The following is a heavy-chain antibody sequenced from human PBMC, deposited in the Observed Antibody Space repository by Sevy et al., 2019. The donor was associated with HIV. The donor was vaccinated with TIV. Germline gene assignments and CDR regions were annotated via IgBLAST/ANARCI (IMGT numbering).Heavy chain of an antibody. J-gene: IGHJ6*02. CDR3: AKDHYDYRTGYYGYYGMDV. D-gene: IGHD3-3*01. V-gene: IGHV3-30*02. CDR2: IRFDGSMK. CDR1: GFTFSSYA. Sequence: GGSLRLSCVASGFTFSSYAMNWVRQAPGKGLEWVSLIRFDGSMKYIADSVKGRFTISRDKVKDTLYLQMNSLRPEDTAVYYCAKDHYDYRTGYYGYYGMDVWGQGTTVTVSS.